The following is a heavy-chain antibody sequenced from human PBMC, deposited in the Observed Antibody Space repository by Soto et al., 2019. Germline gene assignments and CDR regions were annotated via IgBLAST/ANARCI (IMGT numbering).Heavy chain of an antibody. D-gene: IGHD6-19*01. CDR2: ILHNGNA. CDR1: GASVTSTGYY. V-gene: IGHV4-30-4*01. J-gene: IGHJ4*02. CDR3: ARVSAVSAEYYFDD. Sequence: PSETLSLTCTVSGASVTSTGYYWTWIRQSPGKGLEWLGYILHNGNADYSPSLETRLSISLDSSKNQFSLKVNSVSAADTAIYFCARVSAVSAEYYFDDWGQGALVTVSS.